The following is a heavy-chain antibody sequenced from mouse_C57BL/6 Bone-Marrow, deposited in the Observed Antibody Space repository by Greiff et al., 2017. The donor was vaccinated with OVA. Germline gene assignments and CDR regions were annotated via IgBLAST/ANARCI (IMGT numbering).Heavy chain of an antibody. CDR3: ARDYGSSYLYWYFDV. CDR2: IDPSDSYT. CDR1: GYTFTSYW. V-gene: IGHV1-59*01. J-gene: IGHJ1*03. D-gene: IGHD1-1*01. Sequence: QVQLKQPGAELVRPGTSVKLSCKASGYTFTSYWMHWVKQRPGQGLEWIGVIDPSDSYTYYNQKFKGKATLTVDTSSSTAYMQLSSLTSEDSAVYYCARDYGSSYLYWYFDVWGTGTTVTVSS.